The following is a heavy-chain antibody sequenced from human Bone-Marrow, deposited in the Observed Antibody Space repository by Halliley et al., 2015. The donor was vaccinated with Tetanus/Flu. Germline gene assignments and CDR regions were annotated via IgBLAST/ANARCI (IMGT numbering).Heavy chain of an antibody. CDR2: IHDSGST. Sequence: YIHDSGSTSYNPSLKSRVTISVDTSKNQFFLKLTSVTAADMAVYYCARGKKYSSGWYSSFDYWGQGTLVTVSS. J-gene: IGHJ4*02. CDR3: ARGKKYSSGWYSSFDY. V-gene: IGHV4-59*08. D-gene: IGHD6-19*01.